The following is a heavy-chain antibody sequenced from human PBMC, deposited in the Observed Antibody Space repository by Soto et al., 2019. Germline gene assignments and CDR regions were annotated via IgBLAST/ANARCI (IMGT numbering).Heavy chain of an antibody. CDR2: FYYSEST. CDR1: GGSISSGPYS. CDR3: ARLGGYCSSTSCYGYYGMDV. D-gene: IGHD2-2*01. Sequence: PSETLSLTCTVSGGSISSGPYSWGWIRQPPGEGLEWIGTFYYSESTYYNPSLESRVTISVDTSKNQFSLKVSSVTVADTAVYYCARLGGYCSSTSCYGYYGMDVWGQGNTVTVAS. J-gene: IGHJ6*02. V-gene: IGHV4-39*01.